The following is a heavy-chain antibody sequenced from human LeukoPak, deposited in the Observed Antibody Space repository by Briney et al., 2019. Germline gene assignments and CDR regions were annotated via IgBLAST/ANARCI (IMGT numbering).Heavy chain of an antibody. CDR2: IIPIFGTA. Sequence: SVKVSCKASGYTFTSFDFNWVRQAPGQGLEWMGGIIPIFGTANYAQKFQGRVTITADESTSTAYMELSSLRSEDTAVYYCARVASSIPQRNWFDPWGQGTLVTVSS. J-gene: IGHJ5*02. CDR3: ARVASSIPQRNWFDP. V-gene: IGHV1-69*13. CDR1: GYTFTSFD. D-gene: IGHD3-3*02.